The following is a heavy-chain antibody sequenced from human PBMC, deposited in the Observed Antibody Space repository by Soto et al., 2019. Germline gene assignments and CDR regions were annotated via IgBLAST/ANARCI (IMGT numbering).Heavy chain of an antibody. D-gene: IGHD1-1*01. CDR3: ARQGTNEYYYYGMDV. Sequence: QVQLVQSGAEVKKPGSSVKVSCKASGGTFSSYAINWVRQAPGQGLEWMGGIIRIFGTPDYAQRCQGSVKITADESTSTAYRELSSLRSEDTAGYYCARQGTNEYYYYGMDVWGQGTTVTVSS. J-gene: IGHJ6*02. CDR2: IIRIFGTP. CDR1: GGTFSSYA. V-gene: IGHV1-69*12.